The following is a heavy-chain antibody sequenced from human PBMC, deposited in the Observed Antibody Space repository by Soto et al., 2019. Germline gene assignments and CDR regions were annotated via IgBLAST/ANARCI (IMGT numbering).Heavy chain of an antibody. D-gene: IGHD3-9*01. V-gene: IGHV3-23*01. Sequence: EVQLLESGGGLVQPGGSLRLSCAASGFTFNSYAMNWVRQAPGKGLEWVSSISGGGGGTYYADSVKGRLTISRDNSKNTLYLQMNSLRAEDTALYYCAKVSHYDILTAYHAFDYWGPGTLVTVSS. J-gene: IGHJ4*02. CDR3: AKVSHYDILTAYHAFDY. CDR2: ISGGGGGT. CDR1: GFTFNSYA.